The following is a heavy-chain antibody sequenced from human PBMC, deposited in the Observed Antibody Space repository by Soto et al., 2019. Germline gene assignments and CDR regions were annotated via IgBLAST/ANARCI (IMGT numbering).Heavy chain of an antibody. CDR3: ARGAEGSAYYYDSSGYHYDY. Sequence: ASVKVSCKASGYTFTGYYMHWVRQAPGQGLEWMGWINPNSGGTNYAQKFQGWVTMTRDTSISTAYMEVSRLRSDDTAVYYCARGAEGSAYYYDSSGYHYDYWGQGTLVTVSS. CDR1: GYTFTGYY. V-gene: IGHV1-2*04. J-gene: IGHJ4*02. CDR2: INPNSGGT. D-gene: IGHD3-22*01.